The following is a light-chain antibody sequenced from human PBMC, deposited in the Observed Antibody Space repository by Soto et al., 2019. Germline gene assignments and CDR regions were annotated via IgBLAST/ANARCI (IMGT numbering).Light chain of an antibody. Sequence: IVMTQSPATLSVSPGERATLSCRASQNIYSNIAWYQQRPGQAPRLLIYRASTRAPGVPARFSGSGSGTEFTLAFSCLQSEDFAVYSCLQYHNLWAFGRGTQVEIK. CDR1: QNIYSN. V-gene: IGKV3-15*01. CDR3: LQYHNLWA. CDR2: RAS. J-gene: IGKJ4*02.